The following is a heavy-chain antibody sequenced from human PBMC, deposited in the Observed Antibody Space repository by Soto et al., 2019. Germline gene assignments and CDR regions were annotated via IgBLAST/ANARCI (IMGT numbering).Heavy chain of an antibody. Sequence: QVQLVQSGAEVKKPGSSVKVSCKASGGTFSNFAVSWVRQAPGQGLEWMGGIIAIFGAAHYPQQFQGRVTITTDEATATAYRELSSLRPEDTAVYYCARGGYSSGWDNWGQGTLITVSS. CDR1: GGTFSNFA. CDR2: IIAIFGAA. V-gene: IGHV1-69*01. D-gene: IGHD6-19*01. J-gene: IGHJ4*02. CDR3: ARGGYSSGWDN.